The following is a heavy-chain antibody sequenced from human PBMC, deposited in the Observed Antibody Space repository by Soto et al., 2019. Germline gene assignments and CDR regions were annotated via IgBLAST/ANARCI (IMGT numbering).Heavy chain of an antibody. CDR3: AAYDFWSGYYCDY. Sequence: EVQLLESGGGLVQPGGSLRLSCAASGFTFSSYSMNWVRQAPGKGLEWVSSISSSSSYIYYADSVKGRFTISRDNAKNSLYLQMNSLRAEDTAVYYCAAYDFWSGYYCDYWGQGTLVTVSS. D-gene: IGHD3-3*01. CDR1: GFTFSSYS. V-gene: IGHV3-21*01. CDR2: ISSSSSYI. J-gene: IGHJ4*02.